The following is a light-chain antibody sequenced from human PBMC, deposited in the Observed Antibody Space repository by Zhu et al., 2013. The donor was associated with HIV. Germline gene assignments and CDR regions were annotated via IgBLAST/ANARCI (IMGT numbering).Light chain of an antibody. Sequence: EIVMTQSPATLSVSPGETATLSCRASQSVSSDLAWYQQKPGQVPRLLIYGAATRATDIPARFSGRGSGTEFTLTISSLQSEDSAVYYCQQYNNWPPEYTFGQGTKLEIK. J-gene: IGKJ2*01. V-gene: IGKV3-15*01. CDR1: QSVSSD. CDR3: QQYNNWPPEYT. CDR2: GAA.